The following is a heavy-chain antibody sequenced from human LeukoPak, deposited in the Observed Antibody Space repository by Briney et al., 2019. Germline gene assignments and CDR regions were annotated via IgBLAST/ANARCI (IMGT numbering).Heavy chain of an antibody. V-gene: IGHV5-51*01. CDR2: IYPGDSDT. D-gene: IGHD6-13*01. CDR3: ARQSTAAGGHNWLDP. J-gene: IGHJ5*02. CDR1: GYSFTSYW. Sequence: GESLKISCKGSGYSFTSYWIGWVRQMPGKGLEWMGIIYPGDSDTRYSPSFQGQVTISADKSISTAYLQWSSLKASDTAIYYCARQSTAAGGHNWLDPWGQGTLVTVSS.